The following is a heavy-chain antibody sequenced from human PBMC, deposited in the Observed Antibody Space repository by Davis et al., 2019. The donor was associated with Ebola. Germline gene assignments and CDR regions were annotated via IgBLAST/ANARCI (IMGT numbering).Heavy chain of an antibody. Sequence: GESLKISCAASGFTFSSYAMSWVRQAPGKGLEWVSAISGSGGSTYYADSVKGRFTISRDNSKNTLYLQMNSLRAEDTAVYYCAKVGGSYLLGYWGQGTLVTVSS. D-gene: IGHD1-26*01. CDR2: ISGSGGST. CDR3: AKVGGSYLLGY. V-gene: IGHV3-23*01. J-gene: IGHJ4*02. CDR1: GFTFSSYA.